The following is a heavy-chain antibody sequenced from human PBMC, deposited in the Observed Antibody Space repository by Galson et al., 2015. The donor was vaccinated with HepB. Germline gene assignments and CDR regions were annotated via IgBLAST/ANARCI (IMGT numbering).Heavy chain of an antibody. CDR3: ARARYYDSSGYPFDI. J-gene: IGHJ3*02. CDR2: ISSSSSTI. CDR1: GFTFSSYS. V-gene: IGHV3-48*01. D-gene: IGHD3-22*01. Sequence: SLRLSCAASGFTFSSYSMNWVRQAPGKGLEWVSYISSSSSTIYYADSVKGRFTISRDNAKNSLYLQMNSLRAEDTAVYYCARARYYDSSGYPFDIWGQGTMVTVSS.